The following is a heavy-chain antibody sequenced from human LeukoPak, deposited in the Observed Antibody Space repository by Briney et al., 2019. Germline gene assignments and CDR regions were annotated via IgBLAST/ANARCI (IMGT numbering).Heavy chain of an antibody. V-gene: IGHV3-48*04. CDR3: VRDHNWAFDY. D-gene: IGHD3-16*01. J-gene: IGHJ4*02. Sequence: GGSLRLSCAAPGFTFSSYGMHWVRQAPGKGLEWVSYISSSSSTIYYADSVKGRFIISRDNAKNSLSLEMNSLRADDTAVYYCVRDHNWAFDYWGQGTLVTVSS. CDR1: GFTFSSYG. CDR2: ISSSSSTI.